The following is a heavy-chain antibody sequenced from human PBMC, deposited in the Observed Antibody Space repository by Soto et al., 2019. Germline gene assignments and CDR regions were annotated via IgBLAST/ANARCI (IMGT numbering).Heavy chain of an antibody. Sequence: PSETLSLTCTVSGGSISSYYWSWIRQPPGKGLEWIGYIYYSGSTNYNPSLKSRVTISVDTSKNQFSLKLSSVTAADTAVYYCARSNITLVRGALYYTGMEAWGQGTTVTVSS. V-gene: IGHV4-59*08. D-gene: IGHD3-10*01. J-gene: IGHJ6*02. CDR2: IYYSGST. CDR3: ARSNITLVRGALYYTGMEA. CDR1: GGSISSYY.